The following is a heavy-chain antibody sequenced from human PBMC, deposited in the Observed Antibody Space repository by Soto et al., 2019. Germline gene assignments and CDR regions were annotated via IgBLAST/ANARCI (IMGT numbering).Heavy chain of an antibody. V-gene: IGHV1-2*04. Sequence: QVQLVQSGAEVKKPGASVKVSCKASGYTFTGYYMHWVRQAPGQGLEWMGWINPNSGGTNYAQKFQGWVTMTRDTSSRTAYMELSRLRSDDTAVYYCAREIGPLWGFDPWGQGTLVTVSS. CDR1: GYTFTGYY. CDR3: AREIGPLWGFDP. CDR2: INPNSGGT. J-gene: IGHJ5*02. D-gene: IGHD3-22*01.